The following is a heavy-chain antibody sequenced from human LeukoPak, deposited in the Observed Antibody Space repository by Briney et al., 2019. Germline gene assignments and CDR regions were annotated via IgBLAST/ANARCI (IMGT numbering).Heavy chain of an antibody. CDR1: GFSLSTSGMC. V-gene: IGHV2-70*11. CDR3: ARSSGEWMSMHAFDI. Sequence: SGPALVKPTQTLTLTYTFSGFSLSTSGMCVSWIRQPPGKALEWLARIDWDDDKYYSTSLKTRLTISKDTSKNQVVLTMTNMDPVDTATYYCARSSGEWMSMHAFDIWGQGTMVTVSS. D-gene: IGHD7-27*01. J-gene: IGHJ3*02. CDR2: IDWDDDK.